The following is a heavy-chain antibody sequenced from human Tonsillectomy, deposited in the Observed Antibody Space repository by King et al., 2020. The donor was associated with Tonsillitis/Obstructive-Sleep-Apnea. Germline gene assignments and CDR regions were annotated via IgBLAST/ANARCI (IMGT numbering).Heavy chain of an antibody. CDR1: GFSFSAYG. CDR2: ISGDSGYV. V-gene: IGHV3-21*01. Sequence: DVQLVESGGGLVKPGGSLRLSCAASGFSFSAYGMTWVRRAPGKGLEWVSSISGDSGYVYYADSVRGRFTVSRDNAKNSLYLQLDRLRAEDTAVYYCARPSSGSGVYYYFSMDVWGKGTTVTVSS. D-gene: IGHD3-10*01. CDR3: ARPSSGSGVYYYFSMDV. J-gene: IGHJ6*03.